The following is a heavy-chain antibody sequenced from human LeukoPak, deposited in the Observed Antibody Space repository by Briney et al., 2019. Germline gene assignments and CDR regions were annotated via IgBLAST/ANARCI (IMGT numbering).Heavy chain of an antibody. D-gene: IGHD2-2*01. Sequence: SETLSLTCTVSGGSISSYYWSWIRQPPGKGLEWIGEINHSGSTNYNPSLESRVTISVDTSKNQFSLKLSSVTAADTAVYYCARGGSGGIVVVPAANLRWFDPWGQGTLVTVSS. CDR1: GGSISSYY. CDR3: ARGGSGGIVVVPAANLRWFDP. J-gene: IGHJ5*02. V-gene: IGHV4-34*01. CDR2: INHSGST.